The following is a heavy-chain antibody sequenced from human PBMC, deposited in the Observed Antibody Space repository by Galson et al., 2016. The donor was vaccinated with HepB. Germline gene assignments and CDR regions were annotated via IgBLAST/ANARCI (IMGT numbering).Heavy chain of an antibody. Sequence: SLRLSCAVSGFTFSMYAMHWVRQAPGKGLEWVSVITGRGDSTYYADSVKGRFTVSRDNSKDTRYLQMNSLRAEDTAVYYCAKDRPRGLITVVRGVLDSWGQGTLGTVSS. CDR1: GFTFSMYA. D-gene: IGHD3-10*01. CDR2: ITGRGDST. CDR3: AKDRPRGLITVVRGVLDS. J-gene: IGHJ4*02. V-gene: IGHV3-23*01.